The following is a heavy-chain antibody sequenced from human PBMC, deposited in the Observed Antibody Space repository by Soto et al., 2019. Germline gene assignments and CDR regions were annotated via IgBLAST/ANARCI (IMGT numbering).Heavy chain of an antibody. CDR3: SRVGFNNSHRPTRGMDL. Sequence: QVQLQESGPGLVRPSETLYLICNVSGGPISNYYWSWVRQPAGKGLEWVGRIYSDGATNYRPSLKSRVFMSLALARNPFSLPLNSVTAPGPALYYCSRVGFNNSHRPTRGMDLLGPGTTVPLSS. CDR1: GGPISNYY. V-gene: IGHV4-4*07. J-gene: IGHJ6*02. D-gene: IGHD2-2*01. CDR2: IYSDGAT.